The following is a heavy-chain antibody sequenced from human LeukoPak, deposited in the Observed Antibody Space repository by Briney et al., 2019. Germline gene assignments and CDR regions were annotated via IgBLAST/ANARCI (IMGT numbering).Heavy chain of an antibody. CDR1: GGPFGGYY. Sequence: PSETLSLTWAVYGGPFGGYYWSWISQPPRGWRELSGEINLSGSTNYSPSLISPVTISLDTSRSPFSLRLISLTAADTAVYYRARSPDCFDPWGQRILVTVSS. V-gene: IGHV4-34*01. J-gene: IGHJ5*02. CDR3: ARSPDCFDP. CDR2: INLSGST.